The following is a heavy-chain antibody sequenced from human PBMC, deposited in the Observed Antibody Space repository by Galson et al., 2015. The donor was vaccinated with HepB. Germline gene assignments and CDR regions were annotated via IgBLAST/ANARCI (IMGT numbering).Heavy chain of an antibody. CDR3: TVRGDYNVVY. CDR2: ICGSGSNT. V-gene: IGHV3-23*01. J-gene: IGHJ4*02. CDR1: GFTVTTYS. Sequence: SLRLSCAASGFTVTTYSMRWVRQAPGKGLESVSAICGSGSNTSYADSVRGRFTISRDNSKNTLYLEMNSLSAEDTAIYYCTVRGDYNVVYWGQGTLVTGSS. D-gene: IGHD4-17*01.